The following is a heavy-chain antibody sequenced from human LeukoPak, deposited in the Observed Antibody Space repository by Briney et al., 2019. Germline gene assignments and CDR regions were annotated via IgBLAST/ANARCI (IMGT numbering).Heavy chain of an antibody. J-gene: IGHJ4*02. Sequence: GASLGLSCAASGFTFNNYAVNWVRQAPGKGLEWVSAISFSGGTTYYADSVKGRFTISRDNSKNTVYLQMNSLSADDTALYYCAKARSSGWYKGGFDYWGQGTLVTVSS. D-gene: IGHD6-19*01. CDR3: AKARSSGWYKGGFDY. CDR1: GFTFNNYA. V-gene: IGHV3-23*01. CDR2: ISFSGGTT.